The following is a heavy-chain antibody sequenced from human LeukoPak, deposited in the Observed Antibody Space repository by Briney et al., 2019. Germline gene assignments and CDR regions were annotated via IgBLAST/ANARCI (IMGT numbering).Heavy chain of an antibody. V-gene: IGHV1-18*01. D-gene: IGHD5-18*01. CDR2: ISAYNGNT. Sequence: GASVKVSCRPSGYTFTTYGISWVRQAPGQGLEWMGWISAYNGNTNYAQKFQGRVTMTTDTSTSTAYMELRSLRSDDTAVYYCARPGVDTAMGYSDYWGQGTLVTVSS. J-gene: IGHJ4*02. CDR1: GYTFTTYG. CDR3: ARPGVDTAMGYSDY.